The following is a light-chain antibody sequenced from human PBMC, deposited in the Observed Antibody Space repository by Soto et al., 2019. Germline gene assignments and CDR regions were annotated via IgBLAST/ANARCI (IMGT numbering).Light chain of an antibody. CDR3: QHYGNLPIT. CDR2: DAS. J-gene: IGKJ5*01. CDR1: QDINVY. Sequence: DIQMTQSPSSLSASVGDRVTITCQASQDINVYLNWYQQRPGKAPKLLIFDASNLKTGVPSRFSGSGSGTDFIFTITSLQPEDLAMYYCQHYGNLPITFGQGTRLEIK. V-gene: IGKV1-33*01.